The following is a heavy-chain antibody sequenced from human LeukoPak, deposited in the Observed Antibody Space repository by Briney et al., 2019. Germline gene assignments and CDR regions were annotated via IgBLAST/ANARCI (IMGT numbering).Heavy chain of an antibody. V-gene: IGHV4-4*07. CDR1: GGSINSY. CDR3: ARDSGTTGEVKFDP. J-gene: IGHJ5*02. D-gene: IGHD3-10*01. CDR2: ISGSGTI. Sequence: SETLSLTCTVSGGSINSYWSWIRQPAGKGLEWIGRISGSGTITYNPALQSRLSISIDTSKNQFSLKLMSVTAADTAVYYCARDSGTTGEVKFDPWGQGTLVTVSA.